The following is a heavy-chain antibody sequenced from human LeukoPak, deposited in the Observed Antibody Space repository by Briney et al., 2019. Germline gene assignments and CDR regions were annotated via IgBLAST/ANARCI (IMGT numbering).Heavy chain of an antibody. J-gene: IGHJ5*02. V-gene: IGHV3-23*01. CDR3: AKDGRGGDCTSASCTNWFGP. CDR1: GFTFSTYA. CDR2: IGGSGGVT. Sequence: PGGSLRLSCAASGFTFSTYALTWVRQAPRKGLEWVSTIGGSGGVTYYADSVKGRFTISRDNSKNTLYLQMNSLRAEDTAVYYCAKDGRGGDCTSASCTNWFGPWGQGTLVTVSS. D-gene: IGHD2-2*01.